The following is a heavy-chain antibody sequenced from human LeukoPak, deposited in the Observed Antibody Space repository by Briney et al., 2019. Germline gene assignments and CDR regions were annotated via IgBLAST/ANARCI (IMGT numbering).Heavy chain of an antibody. Sequence: ASVKVSCKASGGTFSSYAISWVRQAPGQGLEWMGGIIPIFGTANYAQKFQGRVTITADESTSTAYMELSSLRSEDTAVYYCARGEFTMVRGEGGYYYYGMDVWGKGTTVTVSS. J-gene: IGHJ6*04. V-gene: IGHV1-69*13. CDR1: GGTFSSYA. D-gene: IGHD3-10*01. CDR3: ARGEFTMVRGEGGYYYYGMDV. CDR2: IIPIFGTA.